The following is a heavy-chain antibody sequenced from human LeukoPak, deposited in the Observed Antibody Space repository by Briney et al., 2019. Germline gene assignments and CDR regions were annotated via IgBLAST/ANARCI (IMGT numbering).Heavy chain of an antibody. V-gene: IGHV3-48*02. Sequence: GGSLRLSCAASGFTFSTYNMNWVRQAPGKGLEWVSFISSGSTIIYYADSVKGRFTVSRDNAENSLYLQMNSLRDEDTAVYYCADFFQYWGQGTLVTVSA. J-gene: IGHJ1*01. CDR3: ADFFQY. CDR2: ISSGSTII. CDR1: GFTFSTYN.